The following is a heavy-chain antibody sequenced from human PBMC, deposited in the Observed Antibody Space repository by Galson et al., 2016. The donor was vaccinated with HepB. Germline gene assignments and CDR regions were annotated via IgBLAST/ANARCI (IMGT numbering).Heavy chain of an antibody. V-gene: IGHV3-23*01. CDR2: ISGTGGSI. D-gene: IGHD3-3*01. Sequence: SLRLSCAASGFPFSSYAISWVRQAPGKGLEWVSSISGTGGSIYYGDSVKGRSTISRDNSKNTVYLQMISLRAEDTAVYYCAKYSGITIFGVTRRYYFDYWGQGTLVTVSS. CDR1: GFPFSSYA. J-gene: IGHJ4*02. CDR3: AKYSGITIFGVTRRYYFDY.